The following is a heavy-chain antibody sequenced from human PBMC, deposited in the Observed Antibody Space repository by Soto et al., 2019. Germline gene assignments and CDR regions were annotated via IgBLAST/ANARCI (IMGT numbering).Heavy chain of an antibody. J-gene: IGHJ3*02. CDR1: GGSFSGYF. D-gene: IGHD3-10*01. V-gene: IGHV4-34*01. Sequence: PSETLSLTCAVCGGSFSGYFWGWIGQPPGKGLEWIGEINHAGSTNYNPSLKSRVTISVDTSKSQFSLKLSSVTAADTAVYYCASALLLSYAFDIWGQGTMVTVSS. CDR3: ASALLLSYAFDI. CDR2: INHAGST.